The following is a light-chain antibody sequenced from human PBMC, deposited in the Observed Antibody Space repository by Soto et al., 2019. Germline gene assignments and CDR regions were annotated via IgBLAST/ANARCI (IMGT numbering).Light chain of an antibody. V-gene: IGKV3-11*01. CDR2: DAS. CDR3: QQRTNWPPLYT. CDR1: QSVRNY. Sequence: EVVLTQSPATLSLSPGERATLSCRASQSVRNYLAWYQQKPGQAPRLLIYDASKRATAIPAMFSGSGSGTDFTLTIRSLELEDFAFEYCQQRTNWPPLYTFGPGTK. J-gene: IGKJ3*01.